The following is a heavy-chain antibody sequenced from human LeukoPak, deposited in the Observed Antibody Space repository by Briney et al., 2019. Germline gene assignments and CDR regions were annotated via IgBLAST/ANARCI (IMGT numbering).Heavy chain of an antibody. V-gene: IGHV4-31*03. D-gene: IGHD6-13*01. CDR3: ARDAAGNWFDP. CDR1: GGSISSGGYY. J-gene: IGHJ5*02. Sequence: SETLSLTCTVSGGSISSGGYYWSWIRQHPGTGLEWIGYIYYSGSTYYNPSLKSRVTISVDTSKNQFSLKLSSVTAADTAVYYCARDAAGNWFDPWGQGTLVTVSS. CDR2: IYYSGST.